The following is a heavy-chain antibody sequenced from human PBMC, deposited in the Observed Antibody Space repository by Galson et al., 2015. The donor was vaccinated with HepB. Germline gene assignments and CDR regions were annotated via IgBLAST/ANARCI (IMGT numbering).Heavy chain of an antibody. V-gene: IGHV3-23*01. D-gene: IGHD4-23*01. CDR2: ISGSGALT. Sequence: SLRLSCAASGFTFSSYAMSWVRQAPGKGLEWVSGISGSGALTYYADSVKGRFTISRDNSKNILYLQMNSLRAEDTAVYYCALPSFDYGGNLYYFDYWGQGTLVTVSS. CDR3: ALPSFDYGGNLYYFDY. CDR1: GFTFSSYA. J-gene: IGHJ4*02.